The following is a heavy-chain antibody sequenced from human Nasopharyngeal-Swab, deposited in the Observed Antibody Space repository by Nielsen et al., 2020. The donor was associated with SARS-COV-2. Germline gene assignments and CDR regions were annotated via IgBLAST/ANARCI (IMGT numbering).Heavy chain of an antibody. J-gene: IGHJ4*02. CDR3: AKDVHGDYGGSDY. CDR2: ISHDGSNE. Sequence: GESLKTSRASSGFTFRNSCLDLVLHAPGKGLEWVAVISHDGSNEYYGDIVKGRFTISSDNSKNTLYLQMNSLRVDDTAVYYCAKDVHGDYGGSDYWVQGILVTVSS. CDR1: GFTFRNSC. V-gene: IGHV3-30*18. D-gene: IGHD4/OR15-4a*01.